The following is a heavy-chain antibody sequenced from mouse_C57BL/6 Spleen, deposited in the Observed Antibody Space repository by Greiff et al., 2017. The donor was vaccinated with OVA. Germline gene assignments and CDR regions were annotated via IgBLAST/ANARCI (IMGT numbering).Heavy chain of an antibody. Sequence: EVNVVESGGDLVKPGGSLKLSCAASGFTFSSYGMSWVRQTPDKRLEWVATISSGGSYTYYPDSVKGRFTISRDNAKNTLYLQMSSLKSEDTAMYYCARQGDYFDYWGQGTTLTVSS. V-gene: IGHV5-6*01. CDR3: ARQGDYFDY. CDR2: ISSGGSYT. CDR1: GFTFSSYG. J-gene: IGHJ2*01.